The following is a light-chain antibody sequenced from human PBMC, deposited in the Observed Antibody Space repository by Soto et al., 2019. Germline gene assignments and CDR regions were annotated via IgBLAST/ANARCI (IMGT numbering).Light chain of an antibody. J-gene: IGKJ5*01. CDR3: QQYGSSPRIT. CDR1: RSVSSY. Sequence: IVLTQSQSTLYLSPGESATLSCRATRSVSSYLAWYQQKPGQAPRLLIYGASSRATGIPDRFSGSGSGTDFTLTISRLEPEDFAVYYCQQYGSSPRITFGQGTRLEIK. CDR2: GAS. V-gene: IGKV3-20*01.